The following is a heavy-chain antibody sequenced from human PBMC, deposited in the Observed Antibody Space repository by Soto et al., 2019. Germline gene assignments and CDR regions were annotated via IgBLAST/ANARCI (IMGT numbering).Heavy chain of an antibody. CDR2: IYYSGST. V-gene: IGHV4-59*08. J-gene: IGHJ5*02. CDR1: CGSISSYY. Sequence: SETLSLTCTVSCGSISSYYWSWIRQPPGKGLEWIGYIYYSGSTNYNPSLKSRVTISVDTSKNQFSLKLSSVTAADTAVYYCASHIRAYYDFWSGPFDPWGQGTLVTVSS. CDR3: ASHIRAYYDFWSGPFDP. D-gene: IGHD3-3*01.